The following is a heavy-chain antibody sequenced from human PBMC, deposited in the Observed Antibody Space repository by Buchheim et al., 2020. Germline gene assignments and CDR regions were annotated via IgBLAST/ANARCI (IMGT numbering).Heavy chain of an antibody. D-gene: IGHD1-26*01. Sequence: EVQLVESGGGLVQPGGSLRLSCAASGLTFSSHWMSWVRQAPGKGLEWVANIKQDGSEKYYVDSVKGRFTISSDNAKNSLYLQMNSLRAEDTAVYYCARARMVGATFDYWGQGTL. V-gene: IGHV3-7*01. CDR2: IKQDGSEK. J-gene: IGHJ4*02. CDR1: GLTFSSHW. CDR3: ARARMVGATFDY.